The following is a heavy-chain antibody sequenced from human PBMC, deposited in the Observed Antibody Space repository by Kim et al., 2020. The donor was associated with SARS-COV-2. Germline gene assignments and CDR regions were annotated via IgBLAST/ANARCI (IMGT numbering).Heavy chain of an antibody. J-gene: IGHJ6*02. Sequence: ASVKVSCKASGYTFTGYYMHWVRQAPGQGLEWMGRINPNSGGTNYAQKFQGRVTMTRDTSISTAYMELSRLRSDDTAVYYCARNYDFWSGYYGLGYYYYGMDVWGQGTTVTVSS. CDR3: ARNYDFWSGYYGLGYYYYGMDV. V-gene: IGHV1-2*06. CDR1: GYTFTGYY. CDR2: INPNSGGT. D-gene: IGHD3-3*01.